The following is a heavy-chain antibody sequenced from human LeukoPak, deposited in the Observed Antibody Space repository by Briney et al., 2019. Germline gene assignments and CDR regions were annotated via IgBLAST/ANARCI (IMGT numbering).Heavy chain of an antibody. CDR1: GFTFSTYE. CDR3: ARGHYYGLDV. J-gene: IGHJ6*04. Sequence: PGGSLRLSCAASGFTFSTYEMNWVRQAPGKGLEWVSYISSSGSTIYYADSVQGRFTISRDNAKNSLYLQMNSLRAEDTAVYYCARGHYYGLDVWGKGTTVTVSS. CDR2: ISSSGSTI. V-gene: IGHV3-48*03.